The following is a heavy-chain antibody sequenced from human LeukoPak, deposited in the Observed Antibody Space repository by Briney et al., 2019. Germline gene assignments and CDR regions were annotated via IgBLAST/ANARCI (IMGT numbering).Heavy chain of an antibody. CDR1: GFTFSSYW. V-gene: IGHV3-7*01. D-gene: IGHD6-13*01. CDR2: IKQDGSEK. Sequence: PGGSLRLSCAASGFTFSSYWMSWVRQAPGKGLEWVANIKQDGSEKYYVDSVKGRFTISRDNAKNSLYLQMNSLRAEDTAVYYCARDGQQLRPAPFDYWGQGTLVTVSS. CDR3: ARDGQQLRPAPFDY. J-gene: IGHJ4*02.